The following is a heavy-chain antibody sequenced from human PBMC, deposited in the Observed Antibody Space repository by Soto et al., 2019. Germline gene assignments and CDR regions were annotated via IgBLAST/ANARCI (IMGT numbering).Heavy chain of an antibody. V-gene: IGHV3-30*18. Sequence: VQLVESGGGVVQPGRSLRLSCAASGFTFSSYGMHWVRQAPGKGLEWVAVISYDGSNKYYADSVKGRFTISRDNSKNTLYLQMNSLRAEDTAVYYCAKVHFGELLGGTDYWGQGTLVTVSS. J-gene: IGHJ4*02. CDR2: ISYDGSNK. D-gene: IGHD3-10*01. CDR3: AKVHFGELLGGTDY. CDR1: GFTFSSYG.